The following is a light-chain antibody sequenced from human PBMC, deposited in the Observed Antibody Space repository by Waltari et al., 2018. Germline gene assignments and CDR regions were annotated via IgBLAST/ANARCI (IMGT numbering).Light chain of an antibody. CDR1: QSVSSY. Sequence: IVLTQSPATLSLSPGDRATLSCRASQSVSSYLAWYQQKPGQAPRLLIYDASNRATGIPARFSGSGSGTDFTLTISSLEPEDFAVYYCQQRSNWPPLTFGGGTKVEIK. J-gene: IGKJ4*01. V-gene: IGKV3-11*01. CDR3: QQRSNWPPLT. CDR2: DAS.